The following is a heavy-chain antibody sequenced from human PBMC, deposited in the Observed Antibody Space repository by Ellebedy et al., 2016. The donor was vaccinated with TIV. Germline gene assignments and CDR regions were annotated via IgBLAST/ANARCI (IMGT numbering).Heavy chain of an antibody. D-gene: IGHD6-13*01. CDR2: ISSSSLSK. CDR3: TRSRAAVQYYGMDV. CDR1: GFSLSIYS. Sequence: GGSLRLSCAASGFSLSIYSLHWVRQAPGKGLEWVSYISSSSLSKCYADSVKGRVTISRDNAKNSLYLRMNSLRAEETAVYYCTRSRAAVQYYGMDVWGPGTTVTVS. J-gene: IGHJ6*02. V-gene: IGHV3-48*04.